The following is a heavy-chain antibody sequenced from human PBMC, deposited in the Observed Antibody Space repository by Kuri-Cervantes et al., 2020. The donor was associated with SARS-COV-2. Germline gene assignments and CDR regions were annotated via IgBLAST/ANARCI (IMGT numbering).Heavy chain of an antibody. CDR2: IRYDGSNK. Sequence: GGSLRLSCAASGFTFSSYGMHWVRQAPGKGLEWVAFIRYDGSNKYYADSVKGRFTISRDNSKNTLYLQMNSLRAEDTAVYYCAKGGSGSYYYYYYGMDVWGQGTTVTVSS. CDR1: GFTFSSYG. V-gene: IGHV3-30*02. CDR3: AKGGSGSYYYYYYGMDV. D-gene: IGHD3-10*01. J-gene: IGHJ6*02.